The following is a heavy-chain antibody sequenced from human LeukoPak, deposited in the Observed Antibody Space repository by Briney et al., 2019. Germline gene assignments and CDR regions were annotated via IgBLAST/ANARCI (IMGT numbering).Heavy chain of an antibody. CDR1: TFTFSWRA. J-gene: IGHJ4*02. V-gene: IGHV3-33*01. CDR3: ARGGSGTYGFDW. Sequence: PGGSLRLSCVGPTFTFSWRAMHWVRQPPGKGLEWVTVIWSDGSEKYYADSVKGRFTISRDNSKNTVYLQMNSLRAEDTAVYYCARGGSGTYGFDWWGQGTLVTVSS. D-gene: IGHD3-10*01. CDR2: IWSDGSEK.